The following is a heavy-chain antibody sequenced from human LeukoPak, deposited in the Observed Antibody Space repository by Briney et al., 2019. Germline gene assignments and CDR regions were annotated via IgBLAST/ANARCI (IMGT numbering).Heavy chain of an antibody. CDR2: IRYDGSNK. J-gene: IGHJ6*03. CDR1: GFTFSSYG. Sequence: PGGSLRLSCAASGFTFSSYGMHWVRQAPGKGLEWVAFIRYDGSNKYYADSVKGRFTISRDNSKNTLYLQMNSLRAEDTAVYYCAKQDMVRGVIHYYYMDVWGKGTTVTISS. D-gene: IGHD3-10*01. CDR3: AKQDMVRGVIHYYYMDV. V-gene: IGHV3-30*02.